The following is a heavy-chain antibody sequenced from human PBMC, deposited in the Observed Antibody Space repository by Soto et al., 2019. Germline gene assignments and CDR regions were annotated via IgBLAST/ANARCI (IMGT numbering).Heavy chain of an antibody. CDR1: GFTFSDSW. CDR2: IKQDGSQT. Sequence: PGGSLRLSCAASGFTFSDSWMGWVRQAPGRGLEWVANIKQDGSQTPYAASVRGRFTISRDNTKDTLYLHMRGLKAEDTAVYSCARESTYLRHYDAWGPGTLVTVSS. CDR3: ARESTYLRHYDA. D-gene: IGHD3-9*01. V-gene: IGHV3-7*01. J-gene: IGHJ5*02.